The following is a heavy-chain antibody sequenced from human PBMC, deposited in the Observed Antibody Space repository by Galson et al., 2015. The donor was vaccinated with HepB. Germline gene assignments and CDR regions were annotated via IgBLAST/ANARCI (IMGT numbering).Heavy chain of an antibody. J-gene: IGHJ4*02. V-gene: IGHV4-31*03. D-gene: IGHD2-21*01. CDR3: ARASVSFVVVIARAYFDY. CDR2: IYYSGST. CDR1: GGSISSGGYY. Sequence: TLSLTCTVSGGSISSGGYYWSWIRQHPGKGLEWIGYIYYSGSTYYNPSLKSRVTISVDTSKNQFSLKLSSVTAADTAVYYCARASVSFVVVIARAYFDYWGQGTLVTVSS.